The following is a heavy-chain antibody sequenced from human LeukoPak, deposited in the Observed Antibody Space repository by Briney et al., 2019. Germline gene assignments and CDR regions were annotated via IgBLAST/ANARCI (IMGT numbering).Heavy chain of an antibody. D-gene: IGHD3-10*01. CDR2: ISSSSSYI. J-gene: IGHJ4*02. V-gene: IGHV3-21*01. Sequence: GGSLRLSCAASGFTFSSYSMNWVRQAPGKGREWVSSISSSSSYIYYADSVKGRFTLSRDNAKNSLYLKRNSLRAEDTAVYYCGRSMVRGVILFDYWGQGTLVTVSS. CDR1: GFTFSSYS. CDR3: GRSMVRGVILFDY.